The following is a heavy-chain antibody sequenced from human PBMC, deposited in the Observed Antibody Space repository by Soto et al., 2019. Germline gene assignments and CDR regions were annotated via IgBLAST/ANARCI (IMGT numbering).Heavy chain of an antibody. J-gene: IGHJ4*02. CDR2: IYYSGST. Sequence: SETLSLTCTVSGGSISSSSYYWGWIRQPPGKGLEWIGSIYYSGSTYYNPSLKSRVTISVDTSKNQFSLKLSSVTAADTAVYYCARIEFVGASHYWGQGTLVTVSS. V-gene: IGHV4-39*01. CDR3: ARIEFVGASHY. CDR1: GGSISSSSYY. D-gene: IGHD1-26*01.